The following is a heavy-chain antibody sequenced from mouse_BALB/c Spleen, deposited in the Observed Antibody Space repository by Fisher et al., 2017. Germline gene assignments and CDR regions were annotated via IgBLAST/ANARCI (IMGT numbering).Heavy chain of an antibody. V-gene: IGHV5-12-2*01. Sequence: RFTISRDNAKNTLYLQMSSLRSEDTAMYYCARQGGDAMDYWGQGTSVTVSS. CDR3: ARQGGDAMDY. J-gene: IGHJ4*01.